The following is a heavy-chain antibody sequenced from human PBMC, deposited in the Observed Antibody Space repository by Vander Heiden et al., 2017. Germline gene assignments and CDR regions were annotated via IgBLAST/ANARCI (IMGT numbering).Heavy chain of an antibody. D-gene: IGHD2-15*01. J-gene: IGHJ4*02. CDR2: ISSSSSYI. CDR1: GFTFSSYS. Sequence: EVQLVESGGGLVKPGGSLRLSCAASGFTFSSYSMTWVRQAPGKGLEWVSSISSSSSYIYYADSVKGRFTISRDNAKNSLYLQMNSLRAEDTAVYYCARDRPYCSGGSCYSRKVAVDYWGQGTLVTVSS. V-gene: IGHV3-21*01. CDR3: ARDRPYCSGGSCYSRKVAVDY.